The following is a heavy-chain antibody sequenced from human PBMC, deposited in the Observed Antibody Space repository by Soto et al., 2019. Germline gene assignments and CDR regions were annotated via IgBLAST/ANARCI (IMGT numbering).Heavy chain of an antibody. D-gene: IGHD3-10*01. V-gene: IGHV1-69*01. CDR3: ASIGSGMDAFDI. Sequence: QVPLVQSGAEVKKPGSSVKVSCKASGGTFSSYAISWVRQAPGQGLEWMGGIIPIFGTANYAQKFQGRVTITADESPSTAYMELSSLRSEDTAVYYCASIGSGMDAFDIWGQGTMVTVSS. J-gene: IGHJ3*02. CDR1: GGTFSSYA. CDR2: IIPIFGTA.